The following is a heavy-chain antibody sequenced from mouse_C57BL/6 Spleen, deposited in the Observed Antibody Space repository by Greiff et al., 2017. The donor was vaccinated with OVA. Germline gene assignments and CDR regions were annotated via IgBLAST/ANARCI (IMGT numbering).Heavy chain of an antibody. CDR2: IDPSDSET. Sequence: VQLQQPGAELVRPGSSVKLSCKASGYTFTSYWMHWVKQRPIQGLEWIGNIDPSDSETHYNQKFKDKATLTVDKSSSTAYMQLSSLTSEDSAVYYCARYSPYDYDAGFDYWGQGTTLTVSS. J-gene: IGHJ2*01. CDR1: GYTFTSYW. V-gene: IGHV1-52*01. D-gene: IGHD2-4*01. CDR3: ARYSPYDYDAGFDY.